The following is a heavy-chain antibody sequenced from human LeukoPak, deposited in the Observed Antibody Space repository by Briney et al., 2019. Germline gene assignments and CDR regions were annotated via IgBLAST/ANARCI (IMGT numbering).Heavy chain of an antibody. CDR3: AKTGRDGYNYFDY. Sequence: GGSLRLSCVVSGLTLSSQAMSWVRQAPGKGLEWVSAISGSGGSTYYADSVKGRFTISRDNSKNTLYLQMNSLRAEDTAVYYCAKTGRDGYNYFDYWGQGTLVTVSS. D-gene: IGHD5-12*01. V-gene: IGHV3-23*01. CDR1: GLTLSSQA. CDR2: ISGSGGST. J-gene: IGHJ4*02.